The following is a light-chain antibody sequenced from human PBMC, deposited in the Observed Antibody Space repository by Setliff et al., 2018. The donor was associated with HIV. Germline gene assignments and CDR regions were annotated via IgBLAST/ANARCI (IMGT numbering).Light chain of an antibody. J-gene: IGLJ1*01. CDR2: EVS. CDR1: SSDVGSYNY. V-gene: IGLV2-14*01. Sequence: QSALTQPASVSGSPGQSITISCTGTSSDVGSYNYVSWYQQHSGKAPKLMIYEVSNRPSGVSNRFSGSKSGNTASLTISGLQAEDEADYYCSSYTSSSLYVFGTGTKVTVL. CDR3: SSYTSSSLYV.